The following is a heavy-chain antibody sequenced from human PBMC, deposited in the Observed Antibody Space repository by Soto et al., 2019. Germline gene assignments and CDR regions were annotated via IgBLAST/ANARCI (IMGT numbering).Heavy chain of an antibody. CDR3: AADLNDLWSGYSHGNYYYYGMDV. V-gene: IGHV1-58*01. CDR1: GFTFTSSA. D-gene: IGHD3-3*01. J-gene: IGHJ6*02. CDR2: IVVGSGNT. Sequence: GASVKVSCKASGFTFTSSAVQWVRQARGQRLEWIGWIVVGSGNTNYAQKFQERVTITRDMSTSTAYMELSSLRSEDTAVYYCAADLNDLWSGYSHGNYYYYGMDVWGQGTTVTISS.